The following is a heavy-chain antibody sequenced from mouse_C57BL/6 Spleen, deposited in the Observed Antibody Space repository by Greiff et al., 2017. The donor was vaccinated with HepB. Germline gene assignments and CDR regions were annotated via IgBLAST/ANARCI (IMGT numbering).Heavy chain of an antibody. CDR1: GYTFTSYW. CDR3: AIDGDYYGSSYRYFDV. D-gene: IGHD1-1*01. Sequence: QVQLQQPGAELVKPGASVKVSCKASGYTFTSYWMHWVKQRPGQGLEWIGRIHPSDGDTNYNQKFKGKATLTVDKSSSTAYMQLSSLTSEDSAVYYCAIDGDYYGSSYRYFDVWGTGTTVTVSS. CDR2: IHPSDGDT. V-gene: IGHV1-74*01. J-gene: IGHJ1*03.